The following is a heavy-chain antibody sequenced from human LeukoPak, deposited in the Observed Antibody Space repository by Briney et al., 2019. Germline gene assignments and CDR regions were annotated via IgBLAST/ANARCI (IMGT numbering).Heavy chain of an antibody. CDR3: ARDVAIAAAGTFDY. CDR2: IRYDGSNK. Sequence: GGSLRLSCAASGFTFSSYGMHWVRQAPGKGLEWVAVIRYDGSNKYYADSVKGRFTISRDNSKNTLYLQMNSLRAEDTAVYYCARDVAIAAAGTFDYWGQGTLVTVSS. D-gene: IGHD6-13*01. V-gene: IGHV3-33*01. J-gene: IGHJ4*02. CDR1: GFTFSSYG.